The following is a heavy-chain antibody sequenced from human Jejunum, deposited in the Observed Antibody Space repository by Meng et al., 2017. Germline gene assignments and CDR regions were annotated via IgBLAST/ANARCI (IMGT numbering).Heavy chain of an antibody. V-gene: IGHV3-74*01. J-gene: IGHJ4*02. CDR1: GFTFSGYW. CDR3: VRDGPNYFDQ. Sequence: EVQLVESGGGLVQPGGSLGLSCAASGFTFSGYWMHWFCQGPGKSLVWLSHINSDGTGTSYAESVRGRFTISRDNAKNTLYLQMNSLTVEDTAVYYCVRDGPNYFDQWGQGTLVTVSS. CDR2: INSDGTGT.